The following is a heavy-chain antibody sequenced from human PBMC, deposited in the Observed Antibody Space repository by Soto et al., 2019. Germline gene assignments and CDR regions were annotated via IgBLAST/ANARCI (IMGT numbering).Heavy chain of an antibody. CDR1: GFTFSSYW. CDR2: IKSDGSGT. CDR3: ARGDGDRYAGTAYLGRH. Sequence: EVQLVESGGGLVQPGESLTLSCAASGFTFSSYWMHWVRQAPGKGLVWVSRIKSDGSGTYYADSVKGRLTISRDNARNTPYLQMNSLRVEDTAVYFCARGDGDRYAGTAYLGRHWGQGPLVTVSS. V-gene: IGHV3-74*01. J-gene: IGHJ4*02. D-gene: IGHD1-7*01.